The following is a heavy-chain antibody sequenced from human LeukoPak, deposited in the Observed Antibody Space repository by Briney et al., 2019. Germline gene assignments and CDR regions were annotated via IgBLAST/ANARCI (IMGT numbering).Heavy chain of an antibody. CDR3: AGGIKAGVQLERRVHYYYYYMDV. CDR1: GGSVRRGNYY. J-gene: IGHJ6*03. CDR2: IYTSGTT. V-gene: IGHV4-61*02. Sequence: SETLSLTCTVSGGSVRRGNYYWTWIRQPAGSGLEWIGRIYTSGTTDYNPSLRTRVTISVDASRNQFSLNLSSVTAADTAVYYCAGGIKAGVQLERRVHYYYYYMDVWGKGTTVTVSS. D-gene: IGHD1-1*01.